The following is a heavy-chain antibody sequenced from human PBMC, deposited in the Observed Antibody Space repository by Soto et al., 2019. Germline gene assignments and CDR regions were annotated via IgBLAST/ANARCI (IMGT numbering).Heavy chain of an antibody. V-gene: IGHV4-30-4*01. D-gene: IGHD3-10*01. J-gene: IGHJ4*02. Sequence: SETLSLTCTVSGGSISSGGYYWSWIRQPPGKGLEWIGYIYYSGSTYYNPSLKSRVTISVDTSKSQFSLKLSSVTAADTAVYYCATGRQLLNNFDYWGQGTLVTVS. CDR1: GGSISSGGYY. CDR2: IYYSGST. CDR3: ATGRQLLNNFDY.